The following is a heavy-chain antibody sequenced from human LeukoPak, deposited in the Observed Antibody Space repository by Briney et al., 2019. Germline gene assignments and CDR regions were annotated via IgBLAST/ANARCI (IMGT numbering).Heavy chain of an antibody. J-gene: IGHJ4*02. Sequence: GRSLRLSCAASGFTFSIYAMHWVRQAPGKGLEWVAVISYEGSDQFYADSVKGRFTISRDNAKNSLYLQMNSLRAEDTAVYYCARDSGSYHYYFDYWGQGTLVTVSS. CDR3: ARDSGSYHYYFDY. V-gene: IGHV3-30*07. CDR1: GFTFSIYA. D-gene: IGHD1-26*01. CDR2: ISYEGSDQ.